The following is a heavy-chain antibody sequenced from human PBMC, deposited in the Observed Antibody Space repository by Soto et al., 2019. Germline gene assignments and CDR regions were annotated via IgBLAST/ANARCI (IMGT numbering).Heavy chain of an antibody. CDR3: ARDRRGYCSGGRCSDLT. CDR2: IIPILGIE. V-gene: IGHV1-69*08. Sequence: QVQLVQSGAEVKKPGSSVKVSCKASGGTFSSYTISWVRQAPGQGLEWMGRIIPILGIENYAQKFQGRVTSTADKSTSTAYMELSSLRSEDTAVYYCARDRRGYCSGGRCSDLTWGQGTLVTVYS. D-gene: IGHD2-15*01. CDR1: GGTFSSYT. J-gene: IGHJ4*02.